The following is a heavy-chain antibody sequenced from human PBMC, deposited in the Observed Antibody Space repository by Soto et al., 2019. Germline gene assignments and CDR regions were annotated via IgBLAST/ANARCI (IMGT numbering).Heavy chain of an antibody. D-gene: IGHD2-2*01. CDR3: ARGRRTFCSSTSCKYYYYYYMDV. J-gene: IGHJ6*03. CDR1: GYTLTSYD. CDR2: MNPNSGNT. V-gene: IGHV1-8*01. Sequence: VKVSCKASGYTLTSYDINWVRQATGQGLEWMGWMNPNSGNTGYAQKFQGRVTMTRNTSISTAYMELSSLRSEDTAVYYCARGRRTFCSSTSCKYYYYYYMDVWGKGTTVTVSS.